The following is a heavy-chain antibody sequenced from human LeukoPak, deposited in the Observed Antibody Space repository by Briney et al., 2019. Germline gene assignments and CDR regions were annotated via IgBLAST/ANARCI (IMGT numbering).Heavy chain of an antibody. D-gene: IGHD6-6*01. J-gene: IGHJ4*02. CDR1: GFTFSSYA. Sequence: PGVSLRLSCAASGFTFSSYAMSWVRQAPGKGLEWVSYISSSSSNMYYADSVKGRFTISRDSAKNSLYLQMNSLRAEDTAVYYCAREYSSSSGRSFDYWGQGTLVIVSS. CDR3: AREYSSSSGRSFDY. CDR2: ISSSSSNM. V-gene: IGHV3-48*01.